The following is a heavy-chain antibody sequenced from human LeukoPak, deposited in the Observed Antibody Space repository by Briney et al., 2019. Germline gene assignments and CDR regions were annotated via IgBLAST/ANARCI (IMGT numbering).Heavy chain of an antibody. J-gene: IGHJ3*01. CDR1: GFTFDDHA. D-gene: IGHD1-26*01. V-gene: IGHV3-9*01. CDR3: VKATGSQPRAGAFDF. Sequence: GGSLRLSCAASGFTFDDHAMNWVRQPPRKGLGWVAGISWNSGRIGYVDSVKGRFTISRDNTKNSLDLQMSSLRTEDTALYYCVKATGSQPRAGAFDFWGQGTRVTVSP. CDR2: ISWNSGRI.